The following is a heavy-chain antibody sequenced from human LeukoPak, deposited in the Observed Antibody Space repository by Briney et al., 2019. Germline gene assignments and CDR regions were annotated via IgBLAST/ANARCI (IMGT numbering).Heavy chain of an antibody. CDR2: INHSGGT. J-gene: IGHJ4*02. D-gene: IGHD2-2*01. Sequence: PAETLSLTCAVYGGSFSGYYLSWIRQPPGKGLEWIGEINHSGGTNYNPSLKSRVAISVDASKNQFSLKLSSVTAADTAVYYCARGLRDIVVVPAAMGPYFDYWGQGTLVTVSS. CDR3: ARGLRDIVVVPAAMGPYFDY. V-gene: IGHV4-34*01. CDR1: GGSFSGYY.